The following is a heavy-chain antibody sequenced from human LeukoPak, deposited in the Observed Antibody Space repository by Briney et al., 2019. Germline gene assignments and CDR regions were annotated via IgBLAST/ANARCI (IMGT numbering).Heavy chain of an antibody. D-gene: IGHD3-16*01. CDR1: GCTFDDFA. CDR3: TKGGPPAYYYNYGMDV. V-gene: IGHV3-9*01. J-gene: IGHJ6*02. Sequence: DPGGSLRLSCAVSGCTFDDFAMHWVRQAPGKGLEWVSSISWNSGDIGYADSVRGRFTISRDNANKFLYLQMDSLRAEDTALYYCTKGGPPAYYYNYGMDVLGQGTTVTVSS. CDR2: ISWNSGDI.